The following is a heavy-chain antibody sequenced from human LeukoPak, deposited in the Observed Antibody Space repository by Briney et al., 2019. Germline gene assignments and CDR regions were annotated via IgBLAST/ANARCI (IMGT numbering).Heavy chain of an antibody. Sequence: GGSLRLSCAASGFTFSSYGMHWVRQAPGKGLEWVAFIRYDGSNKYYADSVKGRFTISRDNSKNTLYLQMNSLRAEDTAVYYCAKDQFAVDYDFWSGYSASDYWGQGTLVTVSS. CDR3: AKDQFAVDYDFWSGYSASDY. CDR1: GFTFSSYG. CDR2: IRYDGSNK. V-gene: IGHV3-30*02. J-gene: IGHJ4*02. D-gene: IGHD3-3*01.